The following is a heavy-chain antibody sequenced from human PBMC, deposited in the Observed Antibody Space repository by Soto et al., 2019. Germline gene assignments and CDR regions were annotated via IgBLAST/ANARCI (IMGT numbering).Heavy chain of an antibody. D-gene: IGHD2-2*01. Sequence: PGESLKISCAASGVSFSNYAMNWVRQAPGKGLEWVSGISGGGGGTYYADSVKGRFIISRDNSKNTVYLQMNSLRAEDTALYYCPALHCNSPNCVPLDPWGQGTLVTVPS. CDR1: GVSFSNYA. J-gene: IGHJ5*02. CDR3: PALHCNSPNCVPLDP. CDR2: ISGGGGGT. V-gene: IGHV3-23*01.